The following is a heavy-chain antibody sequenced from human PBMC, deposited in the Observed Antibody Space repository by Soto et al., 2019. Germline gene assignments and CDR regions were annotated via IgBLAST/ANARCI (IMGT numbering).Heavy chain of an antibody. J-gene: IGHJ4*02. CDR2: IYYSGRT. Sequence: SETLSLTCSVSGGSISSGGYFYSWIRQHPGQGLEWIGSIYYSGRTYYNASLQSRLSMSVDTSKNHFSLKLTSVTAADTAVYFCARLAKEENPKVGSWYFFDYWGQGVMVTVSS. D-gene: IGHD1-26*01. CDR1: GGSISSGGYF. CDR3: ARLAKEENPKVGSWYFFDY. V-gene: IGHV4-31*03.